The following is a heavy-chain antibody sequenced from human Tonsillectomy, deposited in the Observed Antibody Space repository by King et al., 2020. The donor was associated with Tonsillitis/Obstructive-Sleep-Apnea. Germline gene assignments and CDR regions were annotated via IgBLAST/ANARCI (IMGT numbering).Heavy chain of an antibody. Sequence: VQLVESGGGVVQPGRSLGLSCAASGFTFSSYAMHWVRQAPGKGLEWVAVISYDGTNKYYADSVKGRFTISRDNSKNKLYLQMNSLKAEDTAVFYCARDPGWSGYPSRDFDYWGQGTLVTVSS. CDR2: ISYDGTNK. CDR1: GFTFSSYA. D-gene: IGHD3-3*01. V-gene: IGHV3-30*04. CDR3: ARDPGWSGYPSRDFDY. J-gene: IGHJ4*02.